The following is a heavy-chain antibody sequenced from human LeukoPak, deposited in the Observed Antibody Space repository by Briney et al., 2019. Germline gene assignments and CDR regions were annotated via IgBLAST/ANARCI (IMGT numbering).Heavy chain of an antibody. CDR2: IDTSGRTI. J-gene: IGHJ4*02. CDR1: GFTFSSFE. V-gene: IGHV3-48*03. Sequence: GGSLRLSCAASGFTFSSFEMNWVRQAPGKGLEWLSYIDTSGRTIYYADSVRGRFTISRDNAKNSLYLQMNSLRAEDTAVYYCAKSSNRMNYFDYWGQGTLVTVSS. CDR3: AKSSNRMNYFDY. D-gene: IGHD6-13*01.